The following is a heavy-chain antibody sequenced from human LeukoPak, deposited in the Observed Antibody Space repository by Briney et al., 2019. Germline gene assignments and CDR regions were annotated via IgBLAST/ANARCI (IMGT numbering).Heavy chain of an antibody. CDR2: ISSSSNSI. Sequence: GGSLRLSCAASGFTFSHYSMNWVRQAPGKGLEWVSVISSSSNSIQYADSVKGRFTISRDNANNSLYLQMNSLRAEDTAVYYCARVMEDCTNGVCQIYYYYGMDVWGQGTTVTVSS. CDR1: GFTFSHYS. D-gene: IGHD2-8*01. CDR3: ARVMEDCTNGVCQIYYYYGMDV. J-gene: IGHJ6*02. V-gene: IGHV3-21*01.